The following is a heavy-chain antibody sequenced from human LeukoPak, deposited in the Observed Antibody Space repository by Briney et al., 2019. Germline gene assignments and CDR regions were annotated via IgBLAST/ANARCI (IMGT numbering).Heavy chain of an antibody. CDR3: ARRGGEIRYLVYSHFDY. J-gene: IGHJ4*02. D-gene: IGHD3-9*01. CDR1: GFTFSSYG. CDR2: IWYDGSNK. Sequence: GGSLRLSCAASGFTFSSYGMHWVRQAPGKGLDWVAFIWYDGSNKYYADSVKGRFTISRDNSKNTLYLQMNSLRAEDTAVYYCARRGGEIRYLVYSHFDYWGQGTLVTVSS. V-gene: IGHV3-30*02.